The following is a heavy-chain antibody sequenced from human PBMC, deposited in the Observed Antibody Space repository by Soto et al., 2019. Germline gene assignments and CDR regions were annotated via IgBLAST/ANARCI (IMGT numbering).Heavy chain of an antibody. CDR3: ARGSAWGEQQPPYYMDV. V-gene: IGHV3-33*01. CDR2: IWYDGSNK. D-gene: IGHD6-13*01. J-gene: IGHJ6*03. CDR1: GFTFSSYG. Sequence: GGSLRLSCAASGFTFSSYGMHWVRQAPGKGLEWVAVIWYDGSNKYYADSVKGRFTISRDNSKNTLYLQMNSLRAEDTAVYYCARGSAWGEQQPPYYMDVWGKGTTVTVSS.